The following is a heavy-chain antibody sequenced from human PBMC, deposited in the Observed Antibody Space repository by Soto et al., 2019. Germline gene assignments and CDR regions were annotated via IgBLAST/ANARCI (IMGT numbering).Heavy chain of an antibody. D-gene: IGHD1-26*01. Sequence: HVQVVQSGSEVKKPGSSVKVSCKASGGTFSSLNWVRQAPGQGLEWMGGIIPIFGRGDPAQKFQGRVTITADESTRTAYLAVTNLRSEDTAVYYCASKPHSGSQFDSWGEGTLVTVSS. CDR1: GGTFSSL. CDR2: IIPIFGRG. CDR3: ASKPHSGSQFDS. V-gene: IGHV1-69*01. J-gene: IGHJ4*02.